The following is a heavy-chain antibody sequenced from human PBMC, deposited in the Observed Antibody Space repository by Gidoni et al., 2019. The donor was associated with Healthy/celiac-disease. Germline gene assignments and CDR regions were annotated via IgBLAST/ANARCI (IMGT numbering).Heavy chain of an antibody. CDR2: FNPSSGGT. J-gene: IGHJ4*02. V-gene: IGHV1-2*02. CDR1: RHTFTGYH. Sequence: QVQLVQSGAVVKTPDASVMVSCKPSRHTFTGYHMHWVRQAPGQGLEWMGWFNPSSGGTSYAQQFQGRVTMTRDTSISTAYMELSRLRSDDTAVYYCARERGYNYREAGYWGQGTLVTVAS. D-gene: IGHD5-12*01. CDR3: ARERGYNYREAGY.